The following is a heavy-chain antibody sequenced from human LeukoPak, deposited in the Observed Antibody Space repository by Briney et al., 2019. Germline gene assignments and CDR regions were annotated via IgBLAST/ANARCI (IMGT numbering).Heavy chain of an antibody. D-gene: IGHD4-23*01. CDR1: GGSISSGGYY. Sequence: SQTLSLTCTVSGGSISSGGYYWSWIRQHPGKGLEWIGCIYYSGSTYYNPSLKSRVTMSVDTSKNQFSLKLSSVTAADTAVYYCARALYGGNSDARWFDPWGQGTLVTVSS. V-gene: IGHV4-31*03. CDR3: ARALYGGNSDARWFDP. CDR2: IYYSGST. J-gene: IGHJ5*02.